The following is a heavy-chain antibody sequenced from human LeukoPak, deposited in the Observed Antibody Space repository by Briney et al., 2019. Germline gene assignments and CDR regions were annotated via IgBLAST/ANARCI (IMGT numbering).Heavy chain of an antibody. Sequence: GGSLRLSCAASGFTVSSNYMSWVRQAPGKGLEWVSVIYSGGSTYYADSVKGRFTISRDNSKNTLYLQMNSLRAEDTAVYYCARDPPPPYCGGDCRGYWGQGTLVTVSS. V-gene: IGHV3-66*01. CDR2: IYSGGST. CDR3: ARDPPPPYCGGDCRGY. D-gene: IGHD2-21*02. J-gene: IGHJ4*02. CDR1: GFTVSSNY.